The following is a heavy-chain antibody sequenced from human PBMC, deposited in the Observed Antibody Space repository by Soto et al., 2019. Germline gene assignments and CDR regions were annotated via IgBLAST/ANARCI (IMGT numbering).Heavy chain of an antibody. D-gene: IGHD3-9*01. CDR2: LSPYNGAT. CDR1: GYTFTDYY. CDR3: ARAQELLSFDWSWGGGAVDV. V-gene: IGHV1-2*04. J-gene: IGHJ3*01. Sequence: HVQLVQSGAEVKKPGASLRVSCKASGYTFTDYYIHWVRQAPGQGLQWMGWLSPYNGATTYAQKFQDWVTMTRDPSISTAYLDLRRLSSGDTAVYYCARAQELLSFDWSWGGGAVDVWGQGTMVTASS.